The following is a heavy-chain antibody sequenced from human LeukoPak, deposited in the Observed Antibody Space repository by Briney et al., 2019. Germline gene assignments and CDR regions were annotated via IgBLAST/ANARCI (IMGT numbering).Heavy chain of an antibody. J-gene: IGHJ4*02. CDR3: AKDIRSYRYYFDY. Sequence: GGSLRLSCAASGFTFSSYNMNWVRQAPGKGLEWVSSISSSSYIYYADSVRGRFTISRDNAKNSLYLQMSSLRAEDTAVYYCAKDIRSYRYYFDYWGQGTLVTVSS. V-gene: IGHV3-21*01. D-gene: IGHD3-16*02. CDR1: GFTFSSYN. CDR2: ISSSSYI.